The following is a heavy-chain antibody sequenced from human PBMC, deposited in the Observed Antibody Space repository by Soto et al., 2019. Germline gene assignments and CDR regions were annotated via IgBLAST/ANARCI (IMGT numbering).Heavy chain of an antibody. CDR2: IIPIFGTA. Sequence: QVQLVQSGAEVKKPGSSVKVSCKASGGTFSSYAISWVRQAPGQGLEWMGGIIPIFGTANYAQKFQGRVTITADESTSTAYMERSSLRSEDTAVYYCARDGDYGDYGLYNWFDPWGQGTLVTVSS. D-gene: IGHD4-17*01. J-gene: IGHJ5*02. CDR1: GGTFSSYA. V-gene: IGHV1-69*01. CDR3: ARDGDYGDYGLYNWFDP.